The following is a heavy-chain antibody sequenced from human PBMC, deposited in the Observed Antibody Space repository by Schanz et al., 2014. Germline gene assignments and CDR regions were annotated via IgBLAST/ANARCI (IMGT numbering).Heavy chain of an antibody. CDR3: ARKMKLGVYGGKGHDSLDI. V-gene: IGHV3-74*02. CDR1: GFTFSDYC. CDR2: INSVGSNT. J-gene: IGHJ3*02. D-gene: IGHD4-17*01. Sequence: EVQLVESGGGLVQPGGSLRLSCTASGFTFSDYCMSWVRQDPGKGLVWVARINSVGSNTDYADSVTGRFTISRDNAKNTLYLQMNTLRAEDTAVYYCARKMKLGVYGGKGHDSLDIWGQGTMVTVSS.